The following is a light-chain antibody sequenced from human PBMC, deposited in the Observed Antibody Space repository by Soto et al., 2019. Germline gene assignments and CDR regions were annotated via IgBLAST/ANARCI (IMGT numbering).Light chain of an antibody. CDR2: RNN. CDR3: AAWDDSLSGRGVV. CDR1: SSNIGSNY. V-gene: IGLV1-47*01. J-gene: IGLJ2*01. Sequence: QAVVTQPPSASGTPGQRVTISCSGSSSNIGSNYLYWYQHLPGAAPKLLIYRNNQRPSGVPDRFSGSKSGTSASLAISGLRSEDEADYYCAAWDDSLSGRGVVFGGGTKLTVL.